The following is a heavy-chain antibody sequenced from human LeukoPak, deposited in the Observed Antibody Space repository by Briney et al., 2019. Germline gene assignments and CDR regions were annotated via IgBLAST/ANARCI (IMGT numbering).Heavy chain of an antibody. CDR3: ARGYCSGSSCLPRSYGMDG. Sequence: SVKVSCKASGGTFSSYAISWVRQAPGQGLEWMGWIIPIIGIANYAQKFQGRVTITADKSTSTAYMELSSLRSDDTAVYYCARGYCSGSSCLPRSYGMDGWGQGTTVTVSS. CDR1: GGTFSSYA. D-gene: IGHD2-15*01. CDR2: IIPIIGIA. J-gene: IGHJ6*02. V-gene: IGHV1-69*04.